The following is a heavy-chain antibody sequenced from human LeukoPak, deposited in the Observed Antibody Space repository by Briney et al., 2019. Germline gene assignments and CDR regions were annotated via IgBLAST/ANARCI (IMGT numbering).Heavy chain of an antibody. V-gene: IGHV3-23*01. CDR2: ISGSGGST. D-gene: IGHD5-18*01. CDR3: AGGGRIQLWSY. J-gene: IGHJ4*02. CDR1: GFDFSSYA. Sequence: GGSLRLSCAASGFDFSSYAMSWVRQAPGKGLEWVSAISGSGGSTYYADSVKGRFTISRDDSKNTLYLQMNSLRAEDTAVYYCAGGGRIQLWSYWGQGTLVTVSS.